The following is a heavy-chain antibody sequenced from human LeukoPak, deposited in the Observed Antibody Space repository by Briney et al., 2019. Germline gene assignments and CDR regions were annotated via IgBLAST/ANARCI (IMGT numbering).Heavy chain of an antibody. Sequence: ASVKVSCKASGYTFTSYGISWVRQAPGQGLEWMGWISAYNGNTNYAQKLQGRVTMTTDTSTSTAYMELRGLRSDDTAVYYCARRERSYGDYSNWFDPWGQGTLVTVSS. D-gene: IGHD4-17*01. CDR1: GYTFTSYG. J-gene: IGHJ5*02. V-gene: IGHV1-18*01. CDR2: ISAYNGNT. CDR3: ARRERSYGDYSNWFDP.